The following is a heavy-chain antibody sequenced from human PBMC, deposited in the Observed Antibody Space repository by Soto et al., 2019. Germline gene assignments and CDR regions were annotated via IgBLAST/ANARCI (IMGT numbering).Heavy chain of an antibody. CDR1: GGSITNTDYY. CDR2: IDYSGST. J-gene: IGHJ6*02. CDR3: ARGGPYYYGMDV. V-gene: IGHV4-30-4*01. Sequence: SETLSLTCSVSGGSITNTDYYWNWIRQSPGKGREWIGSIDYSGSTYYNPSLKSRFIISADTAKNLFSLNLRSVTAAATSLYFCARGGPYYYGMDVWGQGTTVTVSS.